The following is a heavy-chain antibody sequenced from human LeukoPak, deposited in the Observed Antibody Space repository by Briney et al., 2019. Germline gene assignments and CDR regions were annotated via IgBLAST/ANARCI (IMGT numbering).Heavy chain of an antibody. CDR1: GFTFSSYS. CDR2: VSYDGGSK. D-gene: IGHD6-13*01. CDR3: ARVKGGIAAAGNYFDY. J-gene: IGHJ4*02. Sequence: GGSLRLSCAAAGFTFSSYSMCWVRQAPGKGLEWVALVSYDGGSKYYADSVKGRLTISRDNSKNTLHLQMNSLRTEDTAVYYCARVKGGIAAAGNYFDYWGQGTLVTVSS. V-gene: IGHV3-30-3*01.